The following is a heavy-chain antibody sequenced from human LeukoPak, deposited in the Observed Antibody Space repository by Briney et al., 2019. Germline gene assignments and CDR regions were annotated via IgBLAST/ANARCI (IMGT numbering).Heavy chain of an antibody. CDR1: GFTFSSYA. CDR3: AKTRTSYCSGGSCYLDY. V-gene: IGHV3-23*01. J-gene: IGHJ4*02. Sequence: GGSLRLSCAASGFTFSSYAMSWVRQAPGKGLEWVSAISGSGGSTYYADSVRGRFTISRDNSKNTLYLQMNSLRAEDTAVYYCAKTRTSYCSGGSCYLDYWGQGTLVTVSS. CDR2: ISGSGGST. D-gene: IGHD2-15*01.